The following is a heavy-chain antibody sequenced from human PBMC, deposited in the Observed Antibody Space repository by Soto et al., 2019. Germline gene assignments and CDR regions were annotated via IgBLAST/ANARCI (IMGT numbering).Heavy chain of an antibody. J-gene: IGHJ2*01. V-gene: IGHV3-23*01. CDR3: AVTPNCGRDCSAASYWYFEI. CDR2: ISGDSGRT. D-gene: IGHD2-21*02. Sequence: EVQLLESGGGLVQPGGSVRLSCAASGLTFGNYAMSWVRQAPGKGLEWVSAISGDSGRTYYADSVKGRFTNSRDNSKNTLYLQTNTQRAEDTAVYYCAVTPNCGRDCSAASYWYFEIWGRGTLVTVSS. CDR1: GLTFGNYA.